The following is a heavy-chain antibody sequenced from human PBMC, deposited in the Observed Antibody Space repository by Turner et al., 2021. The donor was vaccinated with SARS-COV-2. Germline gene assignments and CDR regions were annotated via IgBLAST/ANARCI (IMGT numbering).Heavy chain of an antibody. Sequence: QVQLVQSGAEVKKPGASVKVSCKASGYIFINYYIHWFRKAPGQGVEWVGIINPCCGGTRYAQKFRGRVTMTRDTSTSTVSMELSSLRSEDTAVYYCARGELWSFSSYDNWGQGTLVTVSS. CDR3: ARGELWSFSSYDN. CDR1: GYIFINYY. D-gene: IGHD3-10*01. CDR2: INPCCGGT. V-gene: IGHV1-46*03. J-gene: IGHJ4*02.